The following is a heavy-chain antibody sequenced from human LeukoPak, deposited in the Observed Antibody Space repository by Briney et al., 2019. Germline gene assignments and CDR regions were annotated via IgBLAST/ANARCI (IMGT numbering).Heavy chain of an antibody. CDR3: AKDSTLEVTLIDY. V-gene: IGHV3-9*01. D-gene: IGHD4-23*01. CDR1: GFTFDDYA. J-gene: IGHJ4*02. Sequence: PGGSLRLSCAASGFTFDDYAMHWVRQAPGKGLEWVSGISWNSGSIGYADSVKGRFTISRDNAKNSLYLQMNSLRAEDTALYYCAKDSTLEVTLIDYWGQGTLVTVSS. CDR2: ISWNSGSI.